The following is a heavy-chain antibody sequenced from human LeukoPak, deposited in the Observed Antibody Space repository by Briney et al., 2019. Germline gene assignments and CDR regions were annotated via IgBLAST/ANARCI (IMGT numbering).Heavy chain of an antibody. CDR2: ISYTGTYI. D-gene: IGHD1-26*01. CDR1: AFSLNAYN. Sequence: GGSLRLSCTASAFSLNAYNMNWVRQAPGKGLEWVSSISYTGTYIYYADSVKGRFTISRDNAQNSLYLQMNSLRAEDTAIYYCVRDRGTYRPIDYWGQGTLVTVSS. J-gene: IGHJ4*02. CDR3: VRDRGTYRPIDY. V-gene: IGHV3-21*04.